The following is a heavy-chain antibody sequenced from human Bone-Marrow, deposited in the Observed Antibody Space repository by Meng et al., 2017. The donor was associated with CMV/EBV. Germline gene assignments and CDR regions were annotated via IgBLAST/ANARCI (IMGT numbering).Heavy chain of an antibody. CDR1: GYTFTGYY. Sequence: ASVKVSCKASGYTFTGYYMHWVRQAPGQGLEWMGWINPNSGGTNYAQKFQGRVTMTRDTSISTAYMELSRLRSDDTAVYYCARDLSFVSGSSGFWGRGTLVTVSS. V-gene: IGHV1-2*02. D-gene: IGHD6-6*01. CDR2: INPNSGGT. CDR3: ARDLSFVSGSSGF. J-gene: IGHJ4*02.